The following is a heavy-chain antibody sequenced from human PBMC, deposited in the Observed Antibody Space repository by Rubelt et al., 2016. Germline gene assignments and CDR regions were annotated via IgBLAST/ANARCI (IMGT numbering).Heavy chain of an antibody. CDR3: ARRDGYNWDDAFDI. Sequence: QVQLVQSGAEVKKPGASVKVSCKASGYTFTSYGISWVRQAPGQGLEWMGWISAYNGNTNYAQKLQGRGTMTTNTSTSTADMELRSLRSDDTAVYYCARRDGYNWDDAFDIWGQGTMVTVSS. CDR1: GYTFTSYG. J-gene: IGHJ3*02. D-gene: IGHD5-24*01. CDR2: ISAYNGNT. V-gene: IGHV1-18*01.